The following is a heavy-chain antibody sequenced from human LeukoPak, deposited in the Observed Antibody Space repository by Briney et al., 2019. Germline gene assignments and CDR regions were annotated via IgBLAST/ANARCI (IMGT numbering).Heavy chain of an antibody. CDR3: ATYTHWVAGDV. V-gene: IGHV3-7*01. Sequence: GGSLSLSCAASGFTFSDSWMSWVRQAPGKGLEWVANMNQDGSEKDYVDSVKGRFTISRDNARNSLYLQMGSLRAEDTAVYYCATYTHWVAGDVWGQGTPVTVSS. CDR2: MNQDGSEK. D-gene: IGHD3-16*01. CDR1: GFTFSDSW. J-gene: IGHJ6*02.